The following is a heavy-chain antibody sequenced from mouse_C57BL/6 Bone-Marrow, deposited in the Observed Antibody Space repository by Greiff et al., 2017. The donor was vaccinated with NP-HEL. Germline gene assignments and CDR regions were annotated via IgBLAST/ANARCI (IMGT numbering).Heavy chain of an antibody. CDR3: ASFAY. J-gene: IGHJ3*01. CDR2: ISYDGSN. Sequence: EVQLQESGPGLVNPSQSLSLTCSVPGYSITSGYYWNWIRQFPGNKLAWMGYISYDGSNNYNPSLKNRISITRDTSKNQFFLKLNSVTTEDTATYYCASFAYWGQGTLVTVSA. V-gene: IGHV3-6*01. CDR1: GYSITSGYY.